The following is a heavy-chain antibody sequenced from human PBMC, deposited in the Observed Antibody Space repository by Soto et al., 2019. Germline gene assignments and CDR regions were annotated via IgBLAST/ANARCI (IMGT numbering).Heavy chain of an antibody. D-gene: IGHD3-3*01. CDR2: IIPILGIA. J-gene: IGHJ4*02. Sequence: GASVKVSCKASGGTFSSYTISWVRQAPGQGLEWMGRIIPILGIANYAQKFQGRVTITADKSTSTAYMELRSLRSDDTAVYYCARESSGVRFLEWLSKPHYFDYWGQGTLVTVSS. V-gene: IGHV1-69*04. CDR3: ARESSGVRFLEWLSKPHYFDY. CDR1: GGTFSSYT.